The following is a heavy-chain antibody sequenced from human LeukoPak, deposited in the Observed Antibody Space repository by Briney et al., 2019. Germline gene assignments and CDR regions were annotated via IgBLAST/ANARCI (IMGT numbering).Heavy chain of an antibody. D-gene: IGHD5-24*01. CDR2: IIPIFGTA. J-gene: IGHJ4*02. CDR1: GGTFSSYA. V-gene: IGHV1-69*05. Sequence: GASVKVSCKASGGTFSSYAISWVRQAPGQGLEWMGGIIPIFGTANYAQKFQGRVTITTDESTGTAYMELSSLRSDDTAVYYCARVERWLQQLDYWGQGTLVTVSS. CDR3: ARVERWLQQLDY.